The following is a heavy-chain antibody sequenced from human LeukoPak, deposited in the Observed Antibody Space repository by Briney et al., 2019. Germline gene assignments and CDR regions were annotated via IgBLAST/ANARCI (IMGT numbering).Heavy chain of an antibody. CDR1: GYTFTGYY. J-gene: IGHJ4*02. D-gene: IGHD4-17*01. CDR2: INPNSGGT. Sequence: ASVKVSCKASGYTFTGYYMHWVRQAPGEGLEWMGWINPNSGGTNYAQKFQGRVTMTRDTSISTAYMELSRLRSDDTAVYYCARTRGYGDFYFDYWGQGTLVTVSS. CDR3: ARTRGYGDFYFDY. V-gene: IGHV1-2*02.